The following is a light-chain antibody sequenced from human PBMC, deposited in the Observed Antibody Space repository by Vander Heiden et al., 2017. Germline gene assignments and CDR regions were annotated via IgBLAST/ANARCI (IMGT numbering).Light chain of an antibody. CDR1: SGDVGSSCR. CDR3: CSYANSHPLL. J-gene: IGLJ2*01. Sequence: QSALTQPASASGSPGQAITIPCTGTSGDVGSSCRVSWHQQPAGTTPQLLLSGVSQRPAVVSHRFSGSESDNTASLTISGLQAEDAADYYCCSYANSHPLLFGGGTKLTVL. CDR2: GVS. V-gene: IGLV2-23*02.